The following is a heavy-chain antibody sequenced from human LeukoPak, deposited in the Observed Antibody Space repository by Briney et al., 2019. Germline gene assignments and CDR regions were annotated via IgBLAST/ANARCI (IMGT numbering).Heavy chain of an antibody. CDR1: GFTLSHYA. CDR3: AKGHRYCTSGNCNSAVDY. J-gene: IGHJ4*02. V-gene: IGHV3-23*01. CDR2: IGGGGGST. Sequence: GGSLRLSCSMSGFTLSHYAMSCVRQAPGKGLEWVSTIGGGGGSTDYTDSVKGRFTISRDNSENTLYLPMNSLGAEDTAVYYCAKGHRYCTSGNCNSAVDYWGQGTLVTVSS. D-gene: IGHD2-15*01.